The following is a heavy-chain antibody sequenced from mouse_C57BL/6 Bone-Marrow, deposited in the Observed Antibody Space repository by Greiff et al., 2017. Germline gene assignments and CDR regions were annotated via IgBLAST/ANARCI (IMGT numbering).Heavy chain of an antibody. Sequence: VQLQQSGAELVKPGASVKLSCKASGYTFTSYWMHWVKQRPGRGLEWIGRIDPNSGGTKYNEKFKSKATLTVDKPSSTAYMQLSSRTSEDSAVYYCARQLRLRGAPSGFAYWGQGTLVTVSA. D-gene: IGHD3-2*02. CDR1: GYTFTSYW. J-gene: IGHJ3*01. CDR2: IDPNSGGT. CDR3: ARQLRLRGAPSGFAY. V-gene: IGHV1-72*01.